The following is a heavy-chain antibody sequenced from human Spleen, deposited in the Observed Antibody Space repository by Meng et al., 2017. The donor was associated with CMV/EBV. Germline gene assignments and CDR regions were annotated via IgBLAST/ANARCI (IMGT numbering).Heavy chain of an antibody. CDR1: GGSVSRSSSY. J-gene: IGHJ3*02. D-gene: IGHD2-2*01. V-gene: IGHV4-61*01. CDR2: IDRSGNT. CDR3: ARDCSSSTCDDAFDI. Sequence: GGSVSRSSSYWSWIRQPPGKGLEWIAYIDRSGNTNHNPSLVSRVTISVDTSNNQFSLKLRSISSADTAVYFCARDCSSSTCDDAFDIWGQGTVVTVSS.